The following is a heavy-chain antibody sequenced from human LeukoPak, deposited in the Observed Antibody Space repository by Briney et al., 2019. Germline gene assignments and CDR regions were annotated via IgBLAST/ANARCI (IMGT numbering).Heavy chain of an antibody. Sequence: SETLSLTCAVSGGSISSSNWWSWVRQPPGKGLEWIGEIYHSGSTNYNPSLKSRVTISVDKSKNQFSLKLGSVTAADTAVYYCARDAQEVGSSWSYYYGMDVWGQGTTVTVSS. V-gene: IGHV4-4*02. J-gene: IGHJ6*02. CDR2: IYHSGST. CDR3: ARDAQEVGSSWSYYYGMDV. D-gene: IGHD6-13*01. CDR1: GGSISSSNW.